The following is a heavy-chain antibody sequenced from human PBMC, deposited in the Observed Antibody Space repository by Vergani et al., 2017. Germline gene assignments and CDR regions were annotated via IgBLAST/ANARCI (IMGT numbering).Heavy chain of an antibody. D-gene: IGHD2-15*01. CDR2: INPNSGGT. Sequence: QVQLVQSGAEVKKPGASVKVSCKASGYTFIGYYMHWVRQAPGQGLEWMGWINPNSGGTNYAQKFQGRVTMTRDTSISTAYMWLSRLRSDDTAVYYCSCSRSLDYYYGMDVWGQGTTVTVSS. J-gene: IGHJ6*02. V-gene: IGHV1-2*02. CDR1: GYTFIGYY. CDR3: SCSRSLDYYYGMDV.